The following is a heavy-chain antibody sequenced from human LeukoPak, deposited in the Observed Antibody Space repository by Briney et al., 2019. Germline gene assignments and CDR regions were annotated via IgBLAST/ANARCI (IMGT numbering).Heavy chain of an antibody. CDR3: ARHCGTSCPGGMDV. V-gene: IGHV4-59*08. CDR2: IYYSGST. D-gene: IGHD2-2*01. CDR1: GGSISSYY. Sequence: SETLSLTCTVSGGSISSYYWSWIRQPPGKGLEWIGYIYYSGSTNYNPSLKSRVTISVDTSKNQFSLKLSSATAADTAVYYCARHCGTSCPGGMDVWGQGTTVTVSS. J-gene: IGHJ6*02.